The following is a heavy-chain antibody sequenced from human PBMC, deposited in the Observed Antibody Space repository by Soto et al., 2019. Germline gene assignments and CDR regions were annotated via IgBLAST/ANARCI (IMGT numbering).Heavy chain of an antibody. CDR2: INLYNGKT. Sequence: QIQLLQSGTEAKKPGASVRVSCKASGYIFTSWRITWVRQAPGQGLEYMGWINLYNGKTNYAQKFQGRVTMTTDTSTNTAYMELGSLRSDDTALYYCARESGGLDPWGQGTLVTVSS. V-gene: IGHV1-18*01. J-gene: IGHJ5*02. CDR3: ARESGGLDP. CDR1: GYIFTSWR.